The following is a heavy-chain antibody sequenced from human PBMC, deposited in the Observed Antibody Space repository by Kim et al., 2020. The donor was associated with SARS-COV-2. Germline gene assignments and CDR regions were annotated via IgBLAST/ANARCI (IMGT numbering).Heavy chain of an antibody. D-gene: IGHD4-17*01. CDR2: IWYDGSNK. J-gene: IGHJ4*02. V-gene: IGHV3-33*06. Sequence: GGSLRLSCAASGFTFSSYGMHWVRQSPGKGLEWVAVIWYDGSNKYYADSVKGRFTISRDNSKNTLYLQMNSLRAEDTAVYYCAKDGLGSTVTTRYFDYWGQGTLVTVSS. CDR1: GFTFSSYG. CDR3: AKDGLGSTVTTRYFDY.